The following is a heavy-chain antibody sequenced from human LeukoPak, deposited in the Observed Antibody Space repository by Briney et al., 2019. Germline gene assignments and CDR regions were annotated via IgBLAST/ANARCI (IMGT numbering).Heavy chain of an antibody. J-gene: IGHJ4*02. V-gene: IGHV3-20*04. D-gene: IGHD3-22*01. CDR2: INWNGGST. CDR1: GFTFDDYG. CDR3: ARSYYYDSSGYSRPFDY. Sequence: GGSLRLXCAASGFTFDDYGMSWVRRAPGKGLEWVSGINWNGGSTGYADSVKGRFTISRDNAKNSLYLQMNSLRAEDTALYYCARSYYYDSSGYSRPFDYWGQGTLVTVSS.